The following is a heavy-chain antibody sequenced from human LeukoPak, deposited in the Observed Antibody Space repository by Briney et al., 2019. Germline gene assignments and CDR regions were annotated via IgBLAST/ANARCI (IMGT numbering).Heavy chain of an antibody. J-gene: IGHJ4*02. V-gene: IGHV3-48*03. CDR3: ARQAFSTYYDFWSGPTNFDY. Sequence: GGSLRLSCAASGFTFSSYEMNWVRQAPGKGLEWVSYISSSGSTIYYADSVKGRFTISRDNAKNSLCLQMNSLRAEDTAVYYCARQAFSTYYDFWSGPTNFDYWGQGTLVTVSS. D-gene: IGHD3-3*01. CDR2: ISSSGSTI. CDR1: GFTFSSYE.